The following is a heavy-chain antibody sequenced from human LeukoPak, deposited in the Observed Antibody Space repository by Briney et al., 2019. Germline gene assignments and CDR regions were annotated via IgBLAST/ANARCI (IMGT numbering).Heavy chain of an antibody. J-gene: IGHJ3*02. CDR3: ARHTAEGIGDAFDI. D-gene: IGHD4-17*01. Sequence: SETLSLTCAVSGYSISSGYYWGWIRQPPWKGLEWIGSIYHSGSTYYNPSLKSRVTISVDTAKNQFSLKLSSVTAADTAVYYCARHTAEGIGDAFDIWGQGTMVTVSS. CDR2: IYHSGST. CDR1: GYSISSGYY. V-gene: IGHV4-38-2*01.